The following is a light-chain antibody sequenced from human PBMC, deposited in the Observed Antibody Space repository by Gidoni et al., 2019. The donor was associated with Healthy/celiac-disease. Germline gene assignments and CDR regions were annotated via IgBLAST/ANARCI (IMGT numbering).Light chain of an antibody. Sequence: DIVVTQSPDSLSVSLGERATINCKSSQSVLYSSNNKNYLAWYQQKPGQPPKLLFYWASTRESGVPDRFSGSGSGTDFTLTISSLQAEDVAVYYCQQYYSTLSWTFGQGTKVEIK. CDR2: WAS. J-gene: IGKJ1*01. CDR1: QSVLYSSNNKNY. CDR3: QQYYSTLSWT. V-gene: IGKV4-1*01.